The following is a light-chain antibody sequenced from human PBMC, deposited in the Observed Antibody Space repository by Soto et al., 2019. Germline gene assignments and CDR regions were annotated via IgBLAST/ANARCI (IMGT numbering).Light chain of an antibody. J-gene: IGKJ5*01. Sequence: LTRSAIPLSLSTEEGVTLSCRASQSVTFNSLAWYQQKPGQAPRLLIYDASNRATGIPARFSGSGSGTDFTLTISSLEPEDFAVYYCQQRSNWQFTFGQGTRLEIK. CDR1: QSVTFN. CDR3: QQRSNWQFT. CDR2: DAS. V-gene: IGKV3D-11*02.